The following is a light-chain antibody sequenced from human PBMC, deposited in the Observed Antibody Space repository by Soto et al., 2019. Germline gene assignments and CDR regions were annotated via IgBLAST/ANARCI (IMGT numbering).Light chain of an antibody. CDR2: DAS. CDR3: QQYDNLPIT. CDR1: QDISNY. J-gene: IGKJ5*01. V-gene: IGKV1-33*01. Sequence: DIQMTQSPSSLSASVGDTVTITCQASQDISNYLNWYQQKPGKAPKLLIYDASNLETGVPSRFGGSGSGTDFTFTISSLQPEDIATYYCQQYDNLPITFGQGTRLEI.